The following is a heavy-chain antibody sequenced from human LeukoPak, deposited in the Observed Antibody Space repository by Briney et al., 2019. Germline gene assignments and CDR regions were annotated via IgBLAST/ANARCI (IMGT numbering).Heavy chain of an antibody. CDR3: ARDWDGSSAFDI. V-gene: IGHV4-30-4*02. CDR1: GGSISSGDYY. D-gene: IGHD3-22*01. J-gene: IGHJ3*02. CDR2: IYYSGNT. Sequence: SETLSLTCTVSGGSISSGDYYWSWIRQPPGKGLEWIGYIYYSGNTYYNPSLKSRVTISVDTSKNQFSLKLSSVTAADTAVYYCARDWDGSSAFDIWGQGTMVTVSS.